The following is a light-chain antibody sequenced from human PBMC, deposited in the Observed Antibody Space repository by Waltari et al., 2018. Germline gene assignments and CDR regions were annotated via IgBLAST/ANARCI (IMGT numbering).Light chain of an antibody. CDR3: SSFTRAKTWV. CDR2: GVS. V-gene: IGLV2-14*03. J-gene: IGLJ3*02. CDR1: SSDMGGLNY. Sequence: QSALTQPASVSGAPRQSTTISCTGTSSDMGGLNYVPWYQQHSGKAPRLIIFGVSDRPSGVSNRFSGSKSGNTASLTISGLQAEDEADYYCSSFTRAKTWVFGGGTKVTVL.